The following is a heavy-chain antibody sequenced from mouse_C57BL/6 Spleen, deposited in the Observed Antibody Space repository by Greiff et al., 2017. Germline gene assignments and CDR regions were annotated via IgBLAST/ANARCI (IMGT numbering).Heavy chain of an antibody. V-gene: IGHV1-72*01. CDR1: GYTFTSYW. D-gene: IGHD1-1*01. Sequence: QVQLQQPGAELVKPGASVKLSCKASGYTFTSYWMHWVKQRPGRGLEWIGRIDPNSGGTKYNEKFKSKATLTVDKPSSTAYMQLSRLTSEDSAVYYCARSGITTVVATRGYAMDYWGQGTSVTVSS. J-gene: IGHJ4*01. CDR3: ARSGITTVVATRGYAMDY. CDR2: IDPNSGGT.